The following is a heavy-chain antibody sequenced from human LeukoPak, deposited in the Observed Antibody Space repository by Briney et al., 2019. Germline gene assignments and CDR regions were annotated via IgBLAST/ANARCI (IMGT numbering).Heavy chain of an antibody. V-gene: IGHV3-23*01. CDR3: AKDSGYDLNYFDY. J-gene: IGHJ4*02. Sequence: GGSLRLSCAASGFTFSSYAMSWVRQAPGRGLEWVSAISGSGGSTYYADSVKGRFTISRDNSKNTLYLQMNSLRAEDTAVYYCAKDSGYDLNYFDYWGQGTLVTVSS. CDR1: GFTFSSYA. CDR2: ISGSGGST. D-gene: IGHD5-12*01.